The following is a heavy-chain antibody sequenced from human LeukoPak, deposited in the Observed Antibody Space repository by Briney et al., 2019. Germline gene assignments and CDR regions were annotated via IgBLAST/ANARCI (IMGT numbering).Heavy chain of an antibody. D-gene: IGHD2-21*01. CDR2: IFYSGST. CDR3: ARETLLLDY. Sequence: ETLSLTCTVSGGSISRYYWSWIRQPPGKGLEWIGYIFYSGSTKYNPSLKSRVTISVDTSKNQFSLKLSSVTAADTAVYYCARETLLLDYWGQGTMVTVSS. V-gene: IGHV4-59*12. CDR1: GGSISRYY. J-gene: IGHJ4*02.